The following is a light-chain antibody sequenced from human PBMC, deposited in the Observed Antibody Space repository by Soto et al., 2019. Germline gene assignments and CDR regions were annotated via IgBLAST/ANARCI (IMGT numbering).Light chain of an antibody. V-gene: IGKV3-20*01. Sequence: MVITQSPATLSVSPGERATLSCRASQSVSSNLAWYQQKPGQAPRLLIYGASSRATGIPDRFSGSGSGTDFTLTISRLEPEDFAVYYCQQYGSSPPVTFGQGTRLEI. CDR2: GAS. CDR3: QQYGSSPPVT. CDR1: QSVSSN. J-gene: IGKJ5*01.